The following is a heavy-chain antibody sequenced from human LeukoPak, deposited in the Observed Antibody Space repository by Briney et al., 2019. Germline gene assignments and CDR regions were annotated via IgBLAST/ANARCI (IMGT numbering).Heavy chain of an antibody. CDR3: AGVRRSGYCSSTSCYRHGMDV. D-gene: IGHD2-2*02. CDR2: INPSGGST. J-gene: IGHJ6*02. Sequence: ASVKVSCKASGYTFTSYYMHWVRQAPGQGLEWMGIINPSGGSTSYAQKFQGRVTITADESTSTAYMELSSLRSEDTAVYYCAGVRRSGYCSSTSCYRHGMDVWGQGTTVTVSS. CDR1: GYTFTSYY. V-gene: IGHV1-46*01.